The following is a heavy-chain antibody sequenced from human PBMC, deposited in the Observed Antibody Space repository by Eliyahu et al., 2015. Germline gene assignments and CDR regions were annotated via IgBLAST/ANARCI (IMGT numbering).Heavy chain of an antibody. CDR3: ARDGNGRSYDY. D-gene: IGHD1-1*01. Sequence: QVQLVQSGAEVKKPGXSVKVSCEASGNIFTGYYVHWVRQAPGQGLVWMGWIEPNSGDTDFAQKFKGRLTMTSDTSIRTAYMELSSLRSDDTAVYYCARDGNGRSYDYWGQGTLVTVSS. CDR1: GNIFTGYY. V-gene: IGHV1-2*02. CDR2: IEPNSGDT. J-gene: IGHJ4*02.